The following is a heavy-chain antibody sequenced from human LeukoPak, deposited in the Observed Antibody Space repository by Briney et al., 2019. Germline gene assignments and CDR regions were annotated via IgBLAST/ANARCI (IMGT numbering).Heavy chain of an antibody. D-gene: IGHD3-16*01. CDR3: ARFEPFGDYFDY. Sequence: ASVKVSCKASGYTFTDYYMHWVRQAPGQGLEWMGWINPNSGGTNYAQKFQGRVTMTRDTSISTAYMELSRVRSDDTAVYYCARFEPFGDYFDYWGQGTLVTVSS. CDR2: INPNSGGT. J-gene: IGHJ4*02. CDR1: GYTFTDYY. V-gene: IGHV1-2*02.